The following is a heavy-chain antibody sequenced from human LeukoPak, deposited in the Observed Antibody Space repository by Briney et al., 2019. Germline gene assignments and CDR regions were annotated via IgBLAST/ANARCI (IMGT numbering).Heavy chain of an antibody. J-gene: IGHJ4*02. Sequence: PGRSLRLSCAAPGFTFSSYGMHWVRQAPGKGLEWVAVIWYDGSNIYYADSVKGRFTISRDNSKNTLYLQMNSLRAEDTAVYYCARVYSRTLYYFDYWGQGTLVTVSS. CDR3: ARVYSRTLYYFDY. CDR2: IWYDGSNI. V-gene: IGHV3-33*01. CDR1: GFTFSSYG. D-gene: IGHD4-11*01.